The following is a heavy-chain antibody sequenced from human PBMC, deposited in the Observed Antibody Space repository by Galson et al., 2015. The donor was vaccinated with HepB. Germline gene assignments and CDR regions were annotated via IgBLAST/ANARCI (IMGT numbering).Heavy chain of an antibody. CDR2: IYHSGST. Sequence: ETLSLTCAVSGGSISSSNWWSWVRQPPGKGLEWIGEIYHSGSTNYNPSLKSRVTISVDKSKNQFSLKLSSVTAADTAVYYCAGRPEVINLVDYWGQGTLVTVSS. J-gene: IGHJ4*02. D-gene: IGHD3-22*01. V-gene: IGHV4-4*02. CDR3: AGRPEVINLVDY. CDR1: GGSISSSNW.